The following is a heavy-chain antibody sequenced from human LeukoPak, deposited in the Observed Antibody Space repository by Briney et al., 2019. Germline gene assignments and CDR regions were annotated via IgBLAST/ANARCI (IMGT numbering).Heavy chain of an antibody. CDR2: FDPEDGET. V-gene: IGHV1-24*01. D-gene: IGHD3-10*01. CDR1: GYTLTELS. CDR3: ATDLSGSYAFDI. J-gene: IGHJ3*02. Sequence: ASVKVSRKVSGYTLTELSMHWVRQAPGKGLEWMGGFDPEDGETIYAQKFQGRVTMTEDTSTDTAYMELSSLRSEDTAVYYCATDLSGSYAFDIWGQGTMVTVSS.